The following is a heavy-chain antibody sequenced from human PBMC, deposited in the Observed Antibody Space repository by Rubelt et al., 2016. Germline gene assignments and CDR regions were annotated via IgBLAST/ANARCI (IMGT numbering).Heavy chain of an antibody. J-gene: IGHJ4*02. CDR1: GFTVSSNY. D-gene: IGHD3-10*01. CDR3: ARTQWFGELGGLLDS. V-gene: IGHV3-53*01. Sequence: EVQLVESGGGLIQPGGSLRLSCAASGFTVSSNYMTWVRQAPGKGLEWVSVIYGGGSTYYADSVQGRFTISRDNSKNTLYLQMNSLRAEDTAVYYCARTQWFGELGGLLDSWGQGTLVTVSS. CDR2: IYGGGST.